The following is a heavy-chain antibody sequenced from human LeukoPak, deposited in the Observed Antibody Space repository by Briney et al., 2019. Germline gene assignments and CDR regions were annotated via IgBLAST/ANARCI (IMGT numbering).Heavy chain of an antibody. Sequence: ASVKVSCKASGYIFTSYYMHWVRQAPGQGLEWMGIINPSGGSTSYAQKFQGRVTMTSDMSTSTVYMELSSLRSEDTAVYYCARADITRDGYNSAFDIWGQGTMVTVSS. V-gene: IGHV1-46*01. CDR1: GYIFTSYY. D-gene: IGHD5-24*01. J-gene: IGHJ3*02. CDR3: ARADITRDGYNSAFDI. CDR2: INPSGGST.